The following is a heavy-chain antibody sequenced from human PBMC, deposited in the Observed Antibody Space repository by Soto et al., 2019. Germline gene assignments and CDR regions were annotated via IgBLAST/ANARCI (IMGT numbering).Heavy chain of an antibody. D-gene: IGHD4-17*01. V-gene: IGHV4-59*01. Sequence: PSETLSLTCTVSGGSIRSYYWSWIRQPPGKGLEWIGYIYYIGSTNYNPSLKSRVTISVDTSKNQFSLKLSSVTAADTAVYYCARARGDYVIPDWYYGMDVWGQGTTVTVSS. CDR3: ARARGDYVIPDWYYGMDV. J-gene: IGHJ6*02. CDR2: IYYIGST. CDR1: GGSIRSYY.